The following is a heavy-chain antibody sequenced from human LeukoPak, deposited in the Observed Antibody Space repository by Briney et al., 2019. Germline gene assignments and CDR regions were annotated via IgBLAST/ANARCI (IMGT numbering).Heavy chain of an antibody. V-gene: IGHV4-59*08. J-gene: IGHJ5*02. CDR1: GGSISGYH. Sequence: SETLSLTCTVTGGSISGYHWNWIRQSPGKGLEWIANIYYTGIADYNPSLKSRVTTSVDTSKNEISLILSSVTAADTAVYYCARKTYCSGGRCYGENWFDPWGQRTLVTVSS. D-gene: IGHD2-15*01. CDR3: ARKTYCSGGRCYGENWFDP. CDR2: IYYTGIA.